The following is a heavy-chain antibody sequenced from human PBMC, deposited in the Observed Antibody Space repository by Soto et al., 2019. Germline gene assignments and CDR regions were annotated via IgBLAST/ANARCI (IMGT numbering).Heavy chain of an antibody. D-gene: IGHD1-26*01. Sequence: QVQLVQSGAEVKKPGASVKVSCKASGYTFTGYYMHWVRQAPGQGLERMGWINPNSGGTNYAQKFQGWVTMTRDTAISTAYMELSRLRSDEAAVYYCARDLSGSPDYWGQGTLVTVSS. CDR2: INPNSGGT. CDR3: ARDLSGSPDY. CDR1: GYTFTGYY. J-gene: IGHJ4*02. V-gene: IGHV1-2*04.